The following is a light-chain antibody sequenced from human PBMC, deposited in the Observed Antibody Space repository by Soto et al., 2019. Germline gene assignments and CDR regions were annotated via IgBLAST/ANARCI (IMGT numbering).Light chain of an antibody. CDR2: GAS. V-gene: IGKV3-20*01. CDR3: QQYVTSPFT. J-gene: IGKJ3*01. Sequence: EIVLTQSPGTLSLSPGERASLSCRADQSVNSVYLAWYQHKPGQAPRLLIYGASDRATGIPDRFSGGGSGTDFTLTISRLEPEDFAVYYCQQYVTSPFTFGPGTKVDI. CDR1: QSVNSVY.